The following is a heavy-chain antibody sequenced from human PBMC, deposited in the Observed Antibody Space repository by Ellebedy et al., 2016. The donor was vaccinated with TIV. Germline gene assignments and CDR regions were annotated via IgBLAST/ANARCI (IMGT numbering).Heavy chain of an antibody. CDR2: ISYSGST. CDR1: GGSISSYY. D-gene: IGHD6-13*01. Sequence: MPSETLSLTYTVSGGSISSYYWSWIRQPPGKGLEWIGYISYSGSTNYNPSLKSRVSISVDTSKNQFSLRLTSVTAADTAVYYCARVVWQQPVSYAFDIWGQGTMVTVSS. V-gene: IGHV4-59*01. J-gene: IGHJ3*02. CDR3: ARVVWQQPVSYAFDI.